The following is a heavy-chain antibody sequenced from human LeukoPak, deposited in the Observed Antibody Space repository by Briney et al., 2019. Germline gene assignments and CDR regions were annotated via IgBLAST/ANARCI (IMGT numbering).Heavy chain of an antibody. J-gene: IGHJ4*02. D-gene: IGHD6-19*01. Sequence: ASVKVSCKASGYTFTGYYMHWVRQAPGQGLEWMGWINPNSGGTNYAQKFQGRVTMTRDTSISTAYMELSRLRSDDTAVYYCARRSLRQWLVPNNFDYWGQGTLVTVSS. CDR2: INPNSGGT. CDR3: ARRSLRQWLVPNNFDY. V-gene: IGHV1-2*02. CDR1: GYTFTGYY.